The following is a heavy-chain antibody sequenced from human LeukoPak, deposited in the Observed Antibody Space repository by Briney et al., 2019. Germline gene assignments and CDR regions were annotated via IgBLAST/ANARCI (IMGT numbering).Heavy chain of an antibody. V-gene: IGHV3-23*01. CDR2: ISGSGGST. J-gene: IGHJ4*02. Sequence: GGSLRLSCAASGFTFSSYGMSWVRQAPGKGLEWVSGISGSGGSTYYADSVKGRFTISRDNSESTLYLQMNSLGADDTAVYYCARPRSGSYGGKLDNWGQGALVTVSS. D-gene: IGHD1-26*01. CDR1: GFTFSSYG. CDR3: ARPRSGSYGGKLDN.